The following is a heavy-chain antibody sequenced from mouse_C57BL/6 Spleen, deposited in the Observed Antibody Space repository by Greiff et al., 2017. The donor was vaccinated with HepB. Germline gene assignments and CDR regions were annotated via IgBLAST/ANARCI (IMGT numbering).Heavy chain of an antibody. D-gene: IGHD1-1*01. J-gene: IGHJ4*01. CDR3: ARDGINYGSLYAMDY. V-gene: IGHV3-6*01. Sequence: EVQLQESGPGLVKPSQSLSLTCSVTGYSITSGYYWNWIRQFPGNKLEWMGYISYDGSNNYNPSLKNRISITRDTSKNQFFLKLNSVTTEDTATYYCARDGINYGSLYAMDYWGQGTSVTVSS. CDR2: ISYDGSN. CDR1: GYSITSGYY.